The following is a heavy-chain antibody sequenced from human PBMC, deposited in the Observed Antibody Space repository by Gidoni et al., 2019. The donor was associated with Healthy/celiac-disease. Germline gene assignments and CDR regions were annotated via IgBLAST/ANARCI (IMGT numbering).Heavy chain of an antibody. CDR1: GGSLSSGGYY. J-gene: IGHJ3*02. D-gene: IGHD3-3*01. V-gene: IGHV4-31*03. CDR2: IYYSGST. Sequence: QVQLQESGPGLVKPSQTLSLTCTVSGGSLSSGGYYWCWIRQHPGKGLEWIGYIYYSGSTYYNPSLKSRVTISVDTSKNQFSLKLSSVTAADTAVYYCARDVRVAYYDFWSGDAFDIWGQGTMVTVSS. CDR3: ARDVRVAYYDFWSGDAFDI.